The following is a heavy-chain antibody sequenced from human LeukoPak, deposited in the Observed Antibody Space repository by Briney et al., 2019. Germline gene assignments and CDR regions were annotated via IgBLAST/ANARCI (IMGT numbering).Heavy chain of an antibody. J-gene: IGHJ4*02. CDR3: ARDSGYGVPDY. CDR2: IIPILGIA. D-gene: IGHD5-12*01. CDR1: GGTFSSYT. Sequence: SVKVSCKASGGTFSSYTISWVRQAPGQGLEWMGRIIPILGIANYAQKFQGRVTITADKSTSTAYMELSSLRSEDTAVCYCARDSGYGVPDYWGQGTLVTVSS. V-gene: IGHV1-69*04.